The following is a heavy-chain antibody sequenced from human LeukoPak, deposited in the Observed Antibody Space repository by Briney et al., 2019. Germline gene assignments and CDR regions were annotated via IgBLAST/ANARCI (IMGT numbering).Heavy chain of an antibody. CDR1: GGSISSNY. CDR3: ARAYNWSDVRAFDI. V-gene: IGHV4-59*01. J-gene: IGHJ3*02. D-gene: IGHD1-1*01. CDR2: IYYSGST. Sequence: SETLSLTCTVPGGSISSNYRSWIRQPPGKGLEWIGYIYYSGSTNYNPSLKSRVTISVDASKNQFSLKLSSVTAADTAVYYCARAYNWSDVRAFDIWGQGTMVTVSS.